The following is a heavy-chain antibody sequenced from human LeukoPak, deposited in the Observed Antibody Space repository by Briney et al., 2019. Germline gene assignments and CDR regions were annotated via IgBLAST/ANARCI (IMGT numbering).Heavy chain of an antibody. CDR1: GGSISSYY. CDR3: ARQKGDVYYYDSSGYPFDY. CDR2: IYYSGST. J-gene: IGHJ4*02. V-gene: IGHV4-59*08. D-gene: IGHD3-22*01. Sequence: PSETLSLTCTVSGGSISSYYWSWIRQPPGKGLEWIGYIYYSGSTNYNPSLKSRVTISVDTSKNQFSLELSSVTAADTAVYYCARQKGDVYYYDSSGYPFDYWGQGTLVTVSS.